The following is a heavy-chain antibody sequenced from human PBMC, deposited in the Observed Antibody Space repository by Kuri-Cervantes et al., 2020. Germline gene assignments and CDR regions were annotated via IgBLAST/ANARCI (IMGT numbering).Heavy chain of an antibody. Sequence: GGSLRLSCEASGFTFSSYSMNWVRQAPGKGLEWVSAISGSGGSTYYADSVKGRFTISRDNSKNTLCLQMNSLRAVDTAVYYCAKNLMFGGAYDFWGQGNMVTVSS. CDR2: ISGSGGST. CDR1: GFTFSSYS. V-gene: IGHV3-23*01. D-gene: IGHD3-10*02. J-gene: IGHJ3*01. CDR3: AKNLMFGGAYDF.